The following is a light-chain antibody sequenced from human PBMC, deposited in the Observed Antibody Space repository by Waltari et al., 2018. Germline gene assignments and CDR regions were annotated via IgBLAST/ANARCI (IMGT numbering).Light chain of an antibody. J-gene: IGKJ1*01. CDR3: HQYTDWPPT. CDR2: GAS. Sequence: ETVMTQSPAPLSWSPGERATLSCRASPSISNKLAWYQQKPGQDPRLLIYGASTRATGFPARFGGSGSGTEFTLTISSLQSEDFAVYYCHQYTDWPPTFGQGTKVEVK. V-gene: IGKV3-15*01. CDR1: PSISNK.